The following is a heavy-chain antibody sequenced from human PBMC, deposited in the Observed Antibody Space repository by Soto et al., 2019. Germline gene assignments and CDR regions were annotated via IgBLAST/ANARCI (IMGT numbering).Heavy chain of an antibody. V-gene: IGHV4-30-2*01. Sequence: PSETLSLTCAVSGGSISSGGYYGSWIRQHPGKGLEWIGYIYHSGSTYYNPSLKSRVTISVDRSKNQFSLKLNSVTAADTAVYYCARDLWGYCGTDCYPLDVWGQGTTVTVSS. D-gene: IGHD2-21*02. CDR3: ARDLWGYCGTDCYPLDV. J-gene: IGHJ6*02. CDR1: GGSISSGGYY. CDR2: IYHSGST.